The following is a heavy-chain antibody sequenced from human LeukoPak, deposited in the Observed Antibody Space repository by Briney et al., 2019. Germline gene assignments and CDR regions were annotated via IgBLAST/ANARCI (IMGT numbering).Heavy chain of an antibody. Sequence: SVKVSCKASGGTFSSYAISWVRQAPGQGVEWRGGIIPIFGTANYAQKFQGRVTITADKSTSTAYMELSSLRSEDTAVYYCARDGDYDWGVGYFDYWGQGTLVTVSS. V-gene: IGHV1-69*06. J-gene: IGHJ4*02. CDR3: ARDGDYDWGVGYFDY. CDR1: GGTFSSYA. D-gene: IGHD3-16*01. CDR2: IIPIFGTA.